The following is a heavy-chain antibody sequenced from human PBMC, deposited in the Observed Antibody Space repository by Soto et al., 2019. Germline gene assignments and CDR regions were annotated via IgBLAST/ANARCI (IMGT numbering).Heavy chain of an antibody. CDR2: INHSGST. J-gene: IGHJ4*02. CDR3: ARSAVATIADYFDY. D-gene: IGHD5-12*01. CDR1: GGSFSGYY. V-gene: IGHV4-34*01. Sequence: SENLSLTCAVYGGSFSGYYWSWIRQPPGKGLEWIGEINHSGSTNYNPSLKSRVTISVDTSKNQFSLKLSSVTAADTAVYYCARSAVATIADYFDYWGQGTLVTVSS.